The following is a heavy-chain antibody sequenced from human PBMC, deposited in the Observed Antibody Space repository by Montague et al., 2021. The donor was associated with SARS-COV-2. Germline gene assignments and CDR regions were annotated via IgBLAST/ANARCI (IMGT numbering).Heavy chain of an antibody. CDR3: ARVGPVVEAFDI. CDR1: GFTFSSYG. Sequence: SLRLSCAASGFTFSSYGIHWVRQAPGKGLEWVAVVSFDGSNQYYLDSVKGRFTISRDNSENTGYLQMNSLRPEDTAVYYCARVGPVVEAFDIWGQGTMLIVSS. D-gene: IGHD2-21*01. V-gene: IGHV3-30*19. CDR2: VSFDGSNQ. J-gene: IGHJ3*02.